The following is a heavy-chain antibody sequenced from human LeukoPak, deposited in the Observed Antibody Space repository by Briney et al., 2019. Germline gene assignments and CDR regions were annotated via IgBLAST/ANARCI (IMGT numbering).Heavy chain of an antibody. CDR1: GYTFTSYG. Sequence: ASVTVSCKASGYTFTSYGISWVRQAHGQGAEWMGWISAYNGNTNYAQKLQGRVTMTTDTSTSTAYMELRSLRSDDTAVYYCARDLGRSSSWYKGDYWGQGTLVTVSS. D-gene: IGHD6-13*01. CDR3: ARDLGRSSSWYKGDY. CDR2: ISAYNGNT. J-gene: IGHJ4*02. V-gene: IGHV1-18*01.